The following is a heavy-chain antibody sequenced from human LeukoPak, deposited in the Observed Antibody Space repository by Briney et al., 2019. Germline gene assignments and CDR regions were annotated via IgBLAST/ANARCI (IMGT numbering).Heavy chain of an antibody. Sequence: PGGSLRLSCAASGFTVSNNSMSWVRQAPGTGLEWVSLIYSDASTSYADSVRGRFTISRDNSKNTLYLQMNSLRAEDTAVYYCAKDVNPGSGSFFYQHWGQGTLVTVSS. J-gene: IGHJ1*01. CDR1: GFTVSNNS. D-gene: IGHD1-26*01. CDR2: IYSDAST. CDR3: AKDVNPGSGSFFYQH. V-gene: IGHV3-53*01.